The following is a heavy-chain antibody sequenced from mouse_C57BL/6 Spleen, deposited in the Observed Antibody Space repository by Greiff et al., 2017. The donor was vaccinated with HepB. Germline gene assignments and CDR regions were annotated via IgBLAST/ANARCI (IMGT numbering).Heavy chain of an antibody. CDR1: GYTFTDYY. CDR3: AKLTGPFYAMDY. V-gene: IGHV1-26*01. D-gene: IGHD4-1*01. J-gene: IGHJ4*01. CDR2: INPNNGGT. Sequence: EVQLQQSGPELVKPGASVKISCKASGYTFTDYYMNWVKQSHGKSLEWIGDINPNNGGTSYNQKFKGKATLTVDKSSSTAYMELRSLTSEYSAVYYCAKLTGPFYAMDYWGQGTSVTVSS.